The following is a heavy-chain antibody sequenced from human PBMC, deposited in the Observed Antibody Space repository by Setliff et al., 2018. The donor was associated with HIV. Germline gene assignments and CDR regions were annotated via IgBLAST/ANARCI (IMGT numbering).Heavy chain of an antibody. J-gene: IGHJ2*01. CDR2: VYYTGST. Sequence: SSETLSLTCTVSGASISLIAYYWGWVRQPPGKGLEWIGSVYYTGSTFYNPSLKSRVTISVDTSKNQFSLKLNSVTAADTAVYYCARDTGYILSGYRPHWYFDLWGRGTLVTVSS. CDR3: ARDTGYILSGYRPHWYFDL. V-gene: IGHV4-39*07. CDR1: GASISLIAYY. D-gene: IGHD3-9*01.